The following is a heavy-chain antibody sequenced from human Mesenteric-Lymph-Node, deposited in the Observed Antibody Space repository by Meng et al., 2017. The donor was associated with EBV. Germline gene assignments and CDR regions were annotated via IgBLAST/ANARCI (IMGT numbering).Heavy chain of an antibody. CDR2: IYWDDDK. D-gene: IGHD6-13*01. Sequence: CNESCPNRVKPTPTLTLTCTFAGFSLSTNGVGVGWIRQPPGKALEWLALIYWDDDKEYSPSLKSRLTITKDTSKDQVVLTMTNMDPVDTATYYCAHRGSSWFFDYWGQGTLVTVSS. V-gene: IGHV2-5*02. CDR1: GFSLSTNGVG. J-gene: IGHJ4*02. CDR3: AHRGSSWFFDY.